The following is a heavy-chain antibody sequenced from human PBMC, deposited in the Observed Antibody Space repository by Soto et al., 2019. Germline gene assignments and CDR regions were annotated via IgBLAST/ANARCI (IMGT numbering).Heavy chain of an antibody. D-gene: IGHD4-17*01. J-gene: IGHJ5*02. CDR3: ARGDYVYWFDP. CDR1: GGSISSGGYY. CDR2: IYYSGNT. Sequence: SETLSLTCTVSGGSISSGGYYWSWIRQHPGKGLEWIGYIYYSGNTYYSPSLKSRVIISVDTSKNQVSLRLSSVTAADTAVYYCARGDYVYWFDPWGQGTLVTVSS. V-gene: IGHV4-31*03.